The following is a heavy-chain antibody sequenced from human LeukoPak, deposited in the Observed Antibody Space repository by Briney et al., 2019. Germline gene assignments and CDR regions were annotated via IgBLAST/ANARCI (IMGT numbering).Heavy chain of an antibody. CDR1: GGSISSYY. Sequence: SETLSLTCTVSGGSISSYYWSWIRQPPGKGLEWIGYIYYSGSTNYNPSLKSRVTISVDTSKNQFSLKLSSVTAADTAVYYCASYSYGYFDYWGQGTLVAVSS. V-gene: IGHV4-59*01. CDR3: ASYSYGYFDY. D-gene: IGHD5-18*01. CDR2: IYYSGST. J-gene: IGHJ4*02.